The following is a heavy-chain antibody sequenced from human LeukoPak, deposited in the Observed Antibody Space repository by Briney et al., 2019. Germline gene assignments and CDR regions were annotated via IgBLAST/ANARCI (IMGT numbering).Heavy chain of an antibody. CDR3: ARRHSSGWFYY. D-gene: IGHD6-19*01. CDR2: IYRSGST. V-gene: IGHV4-38-2*02. CDR1: GYSISNGYY. J-gene: IGHJ4*02. Sequence: SETLSLTXTVSGYSISNGYYWDWIRQPPGRGLEWIGNIYRSGSTSYNPPLKSRVTISVDTSKNQFSLKVNSVTAADTAVYYCARRHSSGWFYYWGQGTLVTVSS.